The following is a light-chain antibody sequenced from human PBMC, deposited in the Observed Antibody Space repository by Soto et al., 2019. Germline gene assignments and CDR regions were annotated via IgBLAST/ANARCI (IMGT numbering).Light chain of an antibody. J-gene: IGKJ3*01. CDR2: TAS. V-gene: IGKV1-27*01. CDR3: XKYNSAPFT. CDR1: QGISTX. Sequence: DIPMTQSPSSLSASVGDSVIITCRASQGISTXLAWYQQKPGKVPKLLIYTASTLQSGVPSRFSGSGSGTDXXXTXXXLXPEDVAXYXCXKYNSAPFTFGPGTKVDVK.